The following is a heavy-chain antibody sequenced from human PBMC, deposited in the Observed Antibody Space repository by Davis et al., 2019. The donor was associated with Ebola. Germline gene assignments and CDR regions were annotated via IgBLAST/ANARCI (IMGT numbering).Heavy chain of an antibody. CDR2: ISYDGSNK. CDR3: ARDATPVSGFYYYGMDV. D-gene: IGHD3-10*01. CDR1: GFTFSSYA. J-gene: IGHJ6*04. Sequence: PGGSLRLSCAASGFTFSSYAMHWVRQAPGKGLEWVAVISYDGSNKYYADSVKGRFTISRDNSKNTLYLQMNSLRAEDTAVYYCARDATPVSGFYYYGMDVWGKGTTVTVSS. V-gene: IGHV3-30-3*01.